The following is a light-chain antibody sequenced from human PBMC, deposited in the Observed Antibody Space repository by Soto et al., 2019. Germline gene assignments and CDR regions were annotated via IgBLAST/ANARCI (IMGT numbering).Light chain of an antibody. Sequence: EIVMAQSPDTLSVSPGERATLSCRASQSVSANLAWYQQKPGQAPRLLIYGASTRATGVPARFSGSDSGTEFTLSISSLQSEDFAVYYCQQYNSWPLTFGGGTTVEIK. CDR3: QQYNSWPLT. J-gene: IGKJ4*01. CDR2: GAS. CDR1: QSVSAN. V-gene: IGKV3-15*01.